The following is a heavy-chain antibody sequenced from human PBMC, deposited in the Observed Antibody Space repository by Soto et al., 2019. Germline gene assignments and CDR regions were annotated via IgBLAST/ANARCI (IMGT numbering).Heavy chain of an antibody. CDR3: ARVSSSLRTGYYDSSGYKAPFGY. D-gene: IGHD3-22*01. J-gene: IGHJ4*02. V-gene: IGHV1-69*13. CDR2: IIPIFGTA. Sequence: ASVKVSCKASGGTFSSYAISWVRQAPGQGLEWMGGIIPIFGTANYAQKFQGRVTITADESTSTAYMELSSLRSEDTAVYYCARVSSSLRTGYYDSSGYKAPFGYWGQGTLVTVSS. CDR1: GGTFSSYA.